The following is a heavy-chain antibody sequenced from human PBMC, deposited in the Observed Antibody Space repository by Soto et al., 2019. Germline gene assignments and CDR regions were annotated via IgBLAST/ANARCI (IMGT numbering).Heavy chain of an antibody. CDR3: ARTKVGHSTPSDL. CDR2: MHYDGST. CDR1: GVSISRGGNY. Sequence: PSETLSLTCSVSGVSISRGGNYWGWIRQHPGKGLEWIGYMHYDGSTFHNPSLQSRVTISSDTSKNQFSLKVRSVTATDTAVYYCARTKVGHSTPSDLRGHGTLVNVP. J-gene: IGHJ4*01. V-gene: IGHV4-31*03. D-gene: IGHD1-26*01.